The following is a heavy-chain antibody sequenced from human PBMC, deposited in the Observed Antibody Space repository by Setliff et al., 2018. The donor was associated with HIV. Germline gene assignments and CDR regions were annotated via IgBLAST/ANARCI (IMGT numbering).Heavy chain of an antibody. J-gene: IGHJ6*02. Sequence: GGSLRLSCAASGFTFSRYGMHWVRQAPGKGLEWVAFISYDGGDTYYADSVKGRFTISRENAKNSLYLQMNNVRAGDTAVYYCTRELNGHTSSHYYFGLDVWGQGTTVTVSS. D-gene: IGHD6-6*01. V-gene: IGHV3-30*03. CDR3: TRELNGHTSSHYYFGLDV. CDR1: GFTFSRYG. CDR2: ISYDGGDT.